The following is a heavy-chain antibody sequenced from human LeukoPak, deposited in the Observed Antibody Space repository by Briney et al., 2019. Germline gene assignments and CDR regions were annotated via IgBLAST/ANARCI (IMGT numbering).Heavy chain of an antibody. J-gene: IGHJ4*02. CDR1: GFTLSNAW. CDR3: ARDYAEYTYYYDSSGQGFDY. Sequence: PGGSLRLSCAASGFTLSNAWMNWVRQAPGKGLEWVSYISSSGSTIYYADSVKGRFTISRDNAKNSLYLQMNSLRAEDTAVYYCARDYAEYTYYYDSSGQGFDYWGQGTLVTVSS. CDR2: ISSSGSTI. V-gene: IGHV3-11*01. D-gene: IGHD3-22*01.